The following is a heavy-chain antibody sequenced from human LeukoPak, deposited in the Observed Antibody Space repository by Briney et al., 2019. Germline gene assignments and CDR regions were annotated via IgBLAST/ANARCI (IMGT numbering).Heavy chain of an antibody. CDR2: ISGSGGST. V-gene: IGHV3-23*01. Sequence: GGSLRLSCAASGFTFSSYAMSWVRQAPGKGLEWVSAISGSGGSTYYADSVKGRFTISRDNSKNTLYLQMNSLRAEDTAIYYCARRGHGYGSPFDYWGQGTLVTVSS. CDR3: ARRGHGYGSPFDY. CDR1: GFTFSSYA. D-gene: IGHD5-18*01. J-gene: IGHJ4*02.